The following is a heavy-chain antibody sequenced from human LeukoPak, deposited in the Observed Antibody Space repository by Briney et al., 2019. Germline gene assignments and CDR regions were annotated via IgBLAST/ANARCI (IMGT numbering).Heavy chain of an antibody. J-gene: IGHJ3*02. D-gene: IGHD5-18*01. CDR2: ISGSGGST. V-gene: IGHV3-23*01. CDR3: AKDLRAMGSYDAFDI. CDR1: GFTFSSYA. Sequence: PGGSLRLSCAASGFTFSSYAMSRVRQAPGKGLEWVSAISGSGGSTYYADSVKGRFTISRDNSKNTLYLQMNSLRAEDTAVYYCAKDLRAMGSYDAFDIWGQGTMVTVSS.